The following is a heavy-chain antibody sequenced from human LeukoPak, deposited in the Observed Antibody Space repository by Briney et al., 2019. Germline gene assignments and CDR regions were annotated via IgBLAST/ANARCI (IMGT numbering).Heavy chain of an antibody. CDR1: GGSIITYY. V-gene: IGHV4-4*07. CDR2: IHTSGST. D-gene: IGHD1-26*01. CDR3: ARGLVGTTGEQNWFDP. Sequence: SETLSPTCTVSGGSIITYYWSWIRQPAGKGLEWIGRIHTSGSTNYNPSLKSRVTISVDKSKNQFSLRLSSVTTADTAVYYCARGLVGTTGEQNWFDPWGQGTLLTVSS. J-gene: IGHJ5*02.